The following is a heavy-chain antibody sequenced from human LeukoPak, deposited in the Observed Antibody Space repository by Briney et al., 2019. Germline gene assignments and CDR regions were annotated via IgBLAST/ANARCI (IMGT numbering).Heavy chain of an antibody. CDR1: GFTFSRNA. CDR3: AKDANYFHSGSYLIPFDF. D-gene: IGHD1-26*01. V-gene: IGHV3-23*01. CDR2: ISGNGAGT. J-gene: IGHJ4*02. Sequence: GGPLRISCAASGFTFSRNAMNWVRQAPGKGLERVASISGNGAGTYYADSVKGRFNISRDNSKNTLYLQMNSLRTEDTAVYYCAKDANYFHSGSYLIPFDFWGQGTLVTVSS.